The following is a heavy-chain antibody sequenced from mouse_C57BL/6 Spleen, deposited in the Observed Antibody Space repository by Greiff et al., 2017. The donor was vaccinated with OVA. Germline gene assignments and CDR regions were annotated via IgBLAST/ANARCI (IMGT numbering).Heavy chain of an antibody. CDR1: GYSFTDYN. Sequence: EVKLMESGPELVKPGASVKISCKASGYSFTDYNMNWVKQSNGKSLEWIGVINPNYGTTSYNQKFKGKATLTVDQSSSTAYMQLNSLTSEDSAVYYCARSTAQATVWFAYWGQGTLVTVSA. D-gene: IGHD3-2*02. V-gene: IGHV1-39*01. J-gene: IGHJ3*01. CDR2: INPNYGTT. CDR3: ARSTAQATVWFAY.